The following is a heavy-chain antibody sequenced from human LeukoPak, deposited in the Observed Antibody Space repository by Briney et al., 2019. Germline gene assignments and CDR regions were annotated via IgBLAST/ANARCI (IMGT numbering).Heavy chain of an antibody. Sequence: GASVKVSCEVSGYTLTELSMHWVRQAPGKGLEWMGGFDPEDGETIYAQKFQGRVTMTEDTSTDTAYMELSSLRSEDTAVYYCATEDGIRDFDWLSNTIDYWGQGTLVTVSS. J-gene: IGHJ4*02. CDR1: GYTLTELS. CDR2: FDPEDGET. CDR3: ATEDGIRDFDWLSNTIDY. D-gene: IGHD3-9*01. V-gene: IGHV1-24*01.